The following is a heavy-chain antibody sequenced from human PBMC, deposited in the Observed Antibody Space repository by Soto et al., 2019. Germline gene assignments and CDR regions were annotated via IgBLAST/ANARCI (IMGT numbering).Heavy chain of an antibody. Sequence: QVQLVQSGAEVKKPGASVKVSCKASGYTFTSYGISWVRQAPGQGLERMGWISAYNGNTNYAQRLQGRVTMTTDTSTSRAYMELRSLTYDDTAVYYCARDALDNWNDDPYYFDYWGQGTLVTVSS. CDR1: GYTFTSYG. CDR3: ARDALDNWNDDPYYFDY. J-gene: IGHJ4*02. V-gene: IGHV1-18*01. D-gene: IGHD1-1*01. CDR2: ISAYNGNT.